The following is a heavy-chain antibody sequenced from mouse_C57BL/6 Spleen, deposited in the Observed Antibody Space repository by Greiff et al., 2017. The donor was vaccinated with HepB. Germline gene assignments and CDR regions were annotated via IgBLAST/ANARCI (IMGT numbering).Heavy chain of an antibody. J-gene: IGHJ3*01. D-gene: IGHD2-3*01. CDR2: INPGSGGT. CDR3: ARSGDGYRAWFAY. CDR1: GYAFTNYL. V-gene: IGHV1-54*01. Sequence: VQLQQSGAELVRPGTSVKVSCKASGYAFTNYLIEWVQQRPGQGLEWIGVINPGSGGTNYNETFKGQATLTADKSSSTAYMQLSSLTSEHSAVYFCARSGDGYRAWFAYWGQGTLVTVSA.